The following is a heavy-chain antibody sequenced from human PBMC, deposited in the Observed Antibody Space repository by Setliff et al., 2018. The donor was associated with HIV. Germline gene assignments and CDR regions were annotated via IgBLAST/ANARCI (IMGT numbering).Heavy chain of an antibody. J-gene: IGHJ4*02. CDR2: IYTSGST. D-gene: IGHD3-9*01. V-gene: IGHV4-61*02. CDR1: GGSISSGNYY. CDR3: ARANPDILTGYSYYFDY. Sequence: SETLSLTCTVSGGSISSGNYYWSWIRQPAGKGLEWIGRIYTSGSTNYNPSLKRLVPISVDTSKNQFSLKLSSVTAADTAVYYCARANPDILTGYSYYFDYWGQGTLVTVSS.